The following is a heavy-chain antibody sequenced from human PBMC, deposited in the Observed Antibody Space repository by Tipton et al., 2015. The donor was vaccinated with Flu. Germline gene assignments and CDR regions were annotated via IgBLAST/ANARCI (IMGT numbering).Heavy chain of an antibody. D-gene: IGHD5/OR15-5a*01. CDR2: ISGGGGGT. Sequence: SLRLSCAASGFTFGIYAMSWVRQAPGKRLEWISDISGGGGGTYYADSVKGRFTISRDNSKNMLYLRMNSLSAEDTAIYYCAKVIPEKVSGLDYWGQGTLVTVSS. J-gene: IGHJ4*02. CDR3: AKVIPEKVSGLDY. V-gene: IGHV3-23*01. CDR1: GFTFGIYA.